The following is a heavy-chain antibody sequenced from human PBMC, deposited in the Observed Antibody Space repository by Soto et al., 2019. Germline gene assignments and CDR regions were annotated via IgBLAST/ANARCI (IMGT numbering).Heavy chain of an antibody. CDR1: GFTFSSYA. D-gene: IGHD1-20*01. CDR3: ARDITAGAFDI. V-gene: IGHV3-7*01. J-gene: IGHJ3*02. Sequence: GGSLRLSCAASGFTFSSYAMSWVRQAPGKGLEWVANIKQDGSEKYYVDSVKGRFTISRDNAKNSLYLQMNSLRAEDTAVYYCARDITAGAFDIWGQGTMVTVSS. CDR2: IKQDGSEK.